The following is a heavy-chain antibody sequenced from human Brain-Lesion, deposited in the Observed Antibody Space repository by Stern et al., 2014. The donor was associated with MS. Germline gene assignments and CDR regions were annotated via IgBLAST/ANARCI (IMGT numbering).Heavy chain of an antibody. CDR3: ARDITGSSAYFDY. J-gene: IGHJ4*02. CDR2: ISWNSGTI. CDR1: GFTFDDYA. Sequence: VQLVQSGGDLVQPGRSLRLSCAAFGFTFDDYAMHWVRQAPGKGLGWVAGISWNSGTIGYADSVKGRFTTSRDNAYSSLYLQMNSLRPEDTALYYCARDITGSSAYFDYWGQGTLVTVSS. V-gene: IGHV3-9*01. D-gene: IGHD1-14*01.